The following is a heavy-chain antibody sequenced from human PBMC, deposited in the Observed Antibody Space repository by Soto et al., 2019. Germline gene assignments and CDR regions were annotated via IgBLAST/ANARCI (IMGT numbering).Heavy chain of an antibody. CDR1: GYTFTTYW. D-gene: IGHD2-2*01. J-gene: IGHJ5*02. CDR3: ARAGGIYCSSASCYLFGP. V-gene: IGHV5-51*01. Sequence: PGESLKISCKPSGYTFTTYWIGWVRQMPGKGLEWMGIIYPGDSETRYSPSFQGQVIISADKSVSTAYLQWSSLKASDTAIYYWARAGGIYCSSASCYLFGPWGPGTLVTVSS. CDR2: IYPGDSET.